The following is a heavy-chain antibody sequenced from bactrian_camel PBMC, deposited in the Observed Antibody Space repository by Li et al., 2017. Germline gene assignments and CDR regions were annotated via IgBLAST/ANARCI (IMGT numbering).Heavy chain of an antibody. CDR3: HDNQCHCGWPGAY. Sequence: HVQLVESGGGSVQVGGSLQLSCTASELLVGDSTMSWYRQAPGSECELVSTIERDGTTYYADSVKGRFTISRDRSKNMLYLQMNSLKTEDTAVYSCHDNQCHCGWPGAYRGQGTQVTVS. CDR1: ELLVGDST. J-gene: IGHJ4*01. D-gene: IGHD1*01. V-gene: IGHV3S55*01. CDR2: IERDGTT.